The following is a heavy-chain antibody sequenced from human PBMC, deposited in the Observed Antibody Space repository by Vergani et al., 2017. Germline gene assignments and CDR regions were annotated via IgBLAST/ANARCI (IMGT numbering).Heavy chain of an antibody. CDR1: ADSISSGSYY. CDR3: ARQRPGSRWSPGDFDD. J-gene: IGHJ4*02. CDR2: IYYSVLT. V-gene: IGHV4-39*01. Sequence: QLQLQQSGPGLVKPSETLFLTCTVSADSISSGSYYWGWIRQPPGKSLEWIGSIYYSVLTYYNPSLKSRVAISVDTSKNQFSLKVTSVTAAATAVYFCARQRPGSRWSPGDFDDWGQGILVTVSS. D-gene: IGHD6-19*01.